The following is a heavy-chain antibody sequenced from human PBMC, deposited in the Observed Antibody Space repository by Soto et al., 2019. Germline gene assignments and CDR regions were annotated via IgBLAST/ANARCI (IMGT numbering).Heavy chain of an antibody. V-gene: IGHV1-3*01. D-gene: IGHD3-16*01. Sequence: ASVKVSCKASGYTFINYAIHWVRQAPGQRLEWMGWINPGSGGTKYSQKFQGRVIINRDTSASTAYMELSTLKCEDTAVYYCARAPRSWGNYYYGMDVWGQGTTVTVSS. CDR1: GYTFINYA. CDR3: ARAPRSWGNYYYGMDV. CDR2: INPGSGGT. J-gene: IGHJ6*02.